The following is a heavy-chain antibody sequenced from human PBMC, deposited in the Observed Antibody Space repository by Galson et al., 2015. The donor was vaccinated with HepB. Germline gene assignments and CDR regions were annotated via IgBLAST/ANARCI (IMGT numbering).Heavy chain of an antibody. J-gene: IGHJ2*01. Sequence: SVKVSCKASVYTFSHYYIHWVRQAPAQGLEWMGWVNPNGGGTDYAQKFQGRVSLTGDTSISTAYMELTDMKSDDTAVYYCARSSLYNWNGYDAFDLWGRGTLVTVSS. V-gene: IGHV1-2*02. CDR2: VNPNGGGT. CDR1: VYTFSHYY. CDR3: ARSSLYNWNGYDAFDL. D-gene: IGHD1-1*01.